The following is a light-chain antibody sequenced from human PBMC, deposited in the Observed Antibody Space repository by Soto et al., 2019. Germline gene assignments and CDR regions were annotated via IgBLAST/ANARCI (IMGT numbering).Light chain of an antibody. CDR2: DAT. CDR3: SSYTTSSPYV. V-gene: IGLV2-14*01. CDR1: SSDVGHYNY. J-gene: IGLJ1*01. Sequence: QSALTQPASVSGSPGQSITISCTGTSSDVGHYNYVSWYQQHPGKAPKLMIYDATNRPSWGSHRSTGSKSGNTGSLTISGLQAEDEADYFCSSYTTSSPYVFGTGTKVTVL.